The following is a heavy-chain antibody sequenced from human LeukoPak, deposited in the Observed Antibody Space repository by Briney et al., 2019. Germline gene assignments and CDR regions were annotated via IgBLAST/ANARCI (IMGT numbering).Heavy chain of an antibody. V-gene: IGHV3-74*01. D-gene: IGHD3-9*01. CDR1: GFTFSNYW. Sequence: WGSVLLSCAASGFTFSNYWMHWVRQAPGKGLVWVSRINSDGSSTRYADSVKGRFTISRDNAKNTLYLQMNSLRAEDTAVYYCGRALDWLPTFDYGKQTPVVTVSS. J-gene: IGHJ4*02. CDR3: GRALDWLPTFDY. CDR2: INSDGSST.